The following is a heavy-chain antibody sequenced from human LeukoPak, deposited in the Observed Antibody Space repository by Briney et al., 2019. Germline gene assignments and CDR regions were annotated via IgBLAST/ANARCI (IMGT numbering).Heavy chain of an antibody. CDR3: ARGRYSMVRGVKIDY. Sequence: SETLSLTCAVYGGSFSGYYWSWIRQPPGKGLEWIGEINHSGSTNYNPSLKSRVTISVDTSKNQFSLKLSSVTAADTAVYYCARGRYSMVRGVKIDYWGQGTLVTVSS. CDR2: INHSGST. CDR1: GGSFSGYY. D-gene: IGHD3-10*01. V-gene: IGHV4-34*01. J-gene: IGHJ4*02.